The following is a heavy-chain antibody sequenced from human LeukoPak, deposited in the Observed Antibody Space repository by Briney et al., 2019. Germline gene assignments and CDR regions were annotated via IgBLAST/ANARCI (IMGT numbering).Heavy chain of an antibody. CDR1: GFTFSSYA. D-gene: IGHD5-18*01. Sequence: GGSLRLSCAASGFTFSSYAMSWVRQAPGKGLEWVSAISDSGGSTYYADSVKGRFTISRDNSKNTLYLQMNSLRAEDTAVYYCAKDLLRNTAMVTGYYYYYYMDVWGKGTTVTVSS. V-gene: IGHV3-23*01. J-gene: IGHJ6*03. CDR3: AKDLLRNTAMVTGYYYYYYMDV. CDR2: ISDSGGST.